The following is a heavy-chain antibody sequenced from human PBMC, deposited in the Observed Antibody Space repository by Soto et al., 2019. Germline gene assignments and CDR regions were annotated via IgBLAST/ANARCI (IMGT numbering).Heavy chain of an antibody. CDR2: IYYSGST. J-gene: IGHJ6*02. CDR1: GGSISSSSYY. Sequence: QLQLQESGPGLVKPSETLSLTCTVSGGSISSSSYYWGWIRQPPGKGLEWIGSIYYSGSTYYNPSLKSRVTISVDTSKNQFSLKFSSVTAADTAVYYCARHDNPGHLEWLLYQAHYYCGMDVWGQGTTVTVSS. V-gene: IGHV4-39*01. D-gene: IGHD3-3*01. CDR3: ARHDNPGHLEWLLYQAHYYCGMDV.